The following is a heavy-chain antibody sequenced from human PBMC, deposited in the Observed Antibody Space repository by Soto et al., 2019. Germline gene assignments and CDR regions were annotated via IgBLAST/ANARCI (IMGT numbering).Heavy chain of an antibody. CDR1: GFTFGDYA. Sequence: HPGGSLRLSCAASGFTFGDYAIHFVRQSPWKGLEWVSGISWNSGSIGYADSVKGRFTISRDNAKNSLYLQMNSLRAEDTALYYCAKDIAVAGTLGFDYWGQGTLVTVSS. V-gene: IGHV3-9*01. D-gene: IGHD6-19*01. CDR2: ISWNSGSI. CDR3: AKDIAVAGTLGFDY. J-gene: IGHJ4*02.